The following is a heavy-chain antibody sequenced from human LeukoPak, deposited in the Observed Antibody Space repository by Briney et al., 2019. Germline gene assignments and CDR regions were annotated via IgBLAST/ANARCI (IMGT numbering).Heavy chain of an antibody. CDR3: ARRWQHLAFDY. CDR2: IYYSGST. J-gene: IGHJ4*02. CDR1: GGSISSYY. Sequence: SETLSLTCTVSGGSISSYYWSWIRQPPGKGLEWIGTIYYSGSTYYNPSLKSRVTISVDTSKNQVSLKLSSVTAADTAVYYCARRWQHLAFDYWGQGTLVTVSS. V-gene: IGHV4-39*01. D-gene: IGHD5-24*01.